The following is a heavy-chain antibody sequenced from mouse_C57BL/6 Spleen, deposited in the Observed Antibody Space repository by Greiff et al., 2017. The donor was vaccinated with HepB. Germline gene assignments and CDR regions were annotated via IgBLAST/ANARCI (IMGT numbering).Heavy chain of an antibody. CDR3: ARALTYYDAMDY. D-gene: IGHD1-2*01. CDR1: GYSITSCYN. Sequence: EVKLLESGPGLVKPSQSLSLTCTVTGYSITSCYNWNWIRQFPGNKLEWMGYISYDGSTNYNQTFKNQITITRDQSKNQFFLKLNSVTTEDTATYYCARALTYYDAMDYWGQGTSVTVSS. J-gene: IGHJ4*01. CDR2: ISYDGST. V-gene: IGHV3-6*01.